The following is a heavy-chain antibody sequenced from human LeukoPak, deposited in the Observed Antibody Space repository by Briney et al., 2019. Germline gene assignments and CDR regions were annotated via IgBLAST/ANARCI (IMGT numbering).Heavy chain of an antibody. Sequence: PSETLSLTCTVSSGSITNYYWNWFRQPPGKTLEWIGWIYSRGNTNYNPSLRSRVTVSVDMSRNQFSLRLTSVTAADTAVYYCARAPYSDGFGWFDYWGQGALVTISS. CDR2: IYSRGNT. CDR3: ARAPYSDGFGWFDY. J-gene: IGHJ4*02. D-gene: IGHD5-18*01. V-gene: IGHV4-59*01. CDR1: SGSITNYY.